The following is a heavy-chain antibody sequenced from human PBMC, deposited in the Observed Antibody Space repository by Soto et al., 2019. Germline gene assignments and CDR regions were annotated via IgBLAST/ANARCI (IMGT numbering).Heavy chain of an antibody. Sequence: ASVKVSCKASGYTFTGYYMHWVRQAPGQGLEWMGWINPNSGGTNYAQKFQGWVTMTRDTSISTAYMELSRLRSDDTAVYYCARLPFDYGEPYYYYYGMDVWGQGTTVTVSS. V-gene: IGHV1-2*04. CDR3: ARLPFDYGEPYYYYYGMDV. D-gene: IGHD4-17*01. J-gene: IGHJ6*02. CDR1: GYTFTGYY. CDR2: INPNSGGT.